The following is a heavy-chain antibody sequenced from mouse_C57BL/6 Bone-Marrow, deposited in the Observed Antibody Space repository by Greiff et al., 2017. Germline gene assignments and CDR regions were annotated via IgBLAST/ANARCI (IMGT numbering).Heavy chain of an antibody. Sequence: QVQLQQPGAELVRPGSSVKLSCKASGYTFTSYWMDWVKQRPGQGLEWIGNIYPSDSETHYNQKFKDKATLTVDKSSSTAYMQLSSLTSEDSAVYYCARLKGGGYFDYWGQGTTLTVSS. V-gene: IGHV1-61*01. CDR2: IYPSDSET. CDR1: GYTFTSYW. J-gene: IGHJ2*01. CDR3: ARLKGGGYFDY.